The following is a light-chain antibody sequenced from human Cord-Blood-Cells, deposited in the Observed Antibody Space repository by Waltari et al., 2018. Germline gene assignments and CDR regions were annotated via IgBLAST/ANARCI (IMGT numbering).Light chain of an antibody. J-gene: IGKJ1*01. CDR1: PSVSSN. V-gene: IGKV3-15*01. CDR3: QQYNNWPPWT. Sequence: EIVMTQSPATLSVSPGERATLSCRASPSVSSNLAWYQQNPGQAPRLLIYGASTRAAGIPARFSCSGSWTEFTLTISSLQSEEFAVYYCQQYNNWPPWTFGQGTKVEIK. CDR2: GAS.